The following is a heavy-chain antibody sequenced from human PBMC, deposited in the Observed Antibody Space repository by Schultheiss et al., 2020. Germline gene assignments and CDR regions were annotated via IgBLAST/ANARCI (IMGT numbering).Heavy chain of an antibody. CDR2: IYYSGST. CDR1: GGSISSGGYS. Sequence: SATLSLTCTVSGGSISSGGYSWSWIRQPPGKGLEWIGYIYYSGSTKYNPSLKSRVTISVDTSKNQFSLKLSSVTAADTAVYYCARDRTRRNYYGMDVWGQGSTVSGS. J-gene: IGHJ6*02. CDR3: ARDRTRRNYYGMDV. V-gene: IGHV4-61*08. D-gene: IGHD1-14*01.